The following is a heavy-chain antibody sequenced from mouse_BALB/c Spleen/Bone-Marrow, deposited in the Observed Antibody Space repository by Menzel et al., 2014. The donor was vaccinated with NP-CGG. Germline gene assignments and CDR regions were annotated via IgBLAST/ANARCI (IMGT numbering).Heavy chain of an antibody. CDR2: ISSGSSTI. Sequence: EVMLVESGGGLVQPGGSRKLSCAASGFTFSSFGMHWVRQAPEKGLEWVAYISSGSSTIYYADTVKGRFTISRDNPKNTLFLQMTSLRSEGTAMYYCARYYGNYSGYFDVWGAGTTVTVSS. V-gene: IGHV5-17*02. J-gene: IGHJ1*01. CDR1: GFTFSSFG. D-gene: IGHD2-1*01. CDR3: ARYYGNYSGYFDV.